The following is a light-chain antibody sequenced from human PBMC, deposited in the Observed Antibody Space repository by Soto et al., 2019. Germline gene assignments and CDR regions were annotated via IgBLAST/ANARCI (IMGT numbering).Light chain of an antibody. CDR1: SSDVGGYDY. CDR2: EVS. CDR3: SSYTSSSTLRV. J-gene: IGLJ3*02. V-gene: IGLV2-14*01. Sequence: QSALTQPASVSGSPGQSITISCTGTSSDVGGYDYVSWYQLHPGKAPKLMVFEVSNRPSGVSYRFSGSKSGNTASLTISGLQAEDEADYYCSSYTSSSTLRVFGGGTKLTVL.